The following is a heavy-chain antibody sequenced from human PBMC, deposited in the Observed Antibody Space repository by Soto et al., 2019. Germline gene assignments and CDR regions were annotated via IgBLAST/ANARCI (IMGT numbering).Heavy chain of an antibody. J-gene: IGHJ4*02. D-gene: IGHD6-6*01. CDR2: IYYSGRT. CDR3: AGELSNSPEYFDF. V-gene: IGHV4-30-4*01. CDR1: GGSISSDYYY. Sequence: TLSLTCTVSGGSISSDYYYWSWIRQPPGKGLEWIGYIYYSGRTAYNPSLKSRIIISIDTSKNQFSLSLNSLNAADTAVYYCAGELSNSPEYFDFWGLGTLVTVSS.